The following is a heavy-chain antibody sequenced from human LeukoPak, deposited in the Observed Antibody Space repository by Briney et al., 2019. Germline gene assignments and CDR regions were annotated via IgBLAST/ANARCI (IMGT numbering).Heavy chain of an antibody. CDR1: GYTFTSYY. Sequence: GASVKVSCKASGYTFTSYYMHWVRQAPGQGLEWMGIINPSGGSTSYAQKFQGRVTMTRDTSISTAYMELSRLRSDDTAVYYCARDLYGSGSYCWFDPWGQGTLVTVSS. D-gene: IGHD3-10*01. J-gene: IGHJ5*02. CDR2: INPSGGST. CDR3: ARDLYGSGSYCWFDP. V-gene: IGHV1-46*01.